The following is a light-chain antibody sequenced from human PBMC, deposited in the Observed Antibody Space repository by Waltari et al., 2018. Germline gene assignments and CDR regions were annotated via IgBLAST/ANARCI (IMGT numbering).Light chain of an antibody. J-gene: IGKJ2*01. V-gene: IGKV1-39*01. Sequence: DIQMAQSPSSLSASVGDRVTITCRASHDITTYLNWYQQKPGNAPYLLIQYATNLASEVPSRFSGSGSGTEFTLTITSLQPEDFATYYCQQGNSNPYNFAQGTKVEIK. CDR2: YAT. CDR3: QQGNSNPYN. CDR1: HDITTY.